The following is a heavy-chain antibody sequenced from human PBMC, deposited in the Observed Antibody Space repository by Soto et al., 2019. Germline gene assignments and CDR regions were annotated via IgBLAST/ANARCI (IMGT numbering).Heavy chain of an antibody. D-gene: IGHD2-15*01. CDR2: MNPNSGNT. J-gene: IGHJ5*02. CDR3: ARSGGSVNWFDP. CDR1: RYTSTSYD. Sequence: ASVKVSCKASRYTSTSYDINWVRQATGQGLEWMGWMNPNSGNTGYAQKFQGRVTMTRNTSISTAYMELSSLRSEDTAVYYCARSGGSVNWFDPWGQGTLVTVSS. V-gene: IGHV1-8*01.